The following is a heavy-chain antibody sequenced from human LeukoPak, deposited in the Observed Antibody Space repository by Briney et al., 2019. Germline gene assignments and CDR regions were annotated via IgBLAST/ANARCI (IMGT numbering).Heavy chain of an antibody. CDR3: ARVGGDTGLGIVVVTAIRDWFDP. CDR1: GGSISSGDYY. J-gene: IGHJ5*02. Sequence: SETLSLTCTVSGGSISSGDYYWSWIRQPPGKGLEWIGYIYYSGSTYYNPSLKSRVTISVDTSKNQFSLKLSSVTAADTAVYYCARVGGDTGLGIVVVTAIRDWFDPWGQGTLVTVSS. CDR2: IYYSGST. D-gene: IGHD2-21*02. V-gene: IGHV4-30-4*01.